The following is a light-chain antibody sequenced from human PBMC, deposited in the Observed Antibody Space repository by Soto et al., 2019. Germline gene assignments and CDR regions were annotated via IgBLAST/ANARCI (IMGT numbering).Light chain of an antibody. CDR2: GAS. CDR1: QSVSSN. J-gene: IGKJ2*01. V-gene: IGKV3-15*01. CDR3: QQYNNWPLT. Sequence: EIVMTQSPATLSVSPGERATLSCRASQSVSSNLAWYQQKPGQAPRLLIYGASTRATGIPARCSGSGSGTEFTLTISSLQSEDFAVYYCQQYNNWPLTFGQGTKLE.